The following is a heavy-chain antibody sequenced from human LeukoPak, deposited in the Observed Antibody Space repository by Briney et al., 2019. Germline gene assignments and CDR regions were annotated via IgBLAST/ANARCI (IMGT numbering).Heavy chain of an antibody. CDR2: MSPDSDYT. V-gene: IGHV1-8*01. J-gene: IGHJ4*02. D-gene: IGHD5-12*01. Sequence: GSSVKVSCKASGYTFTSYDINWVRQATGQGLEWMGWMSPDSDYTGYAQTFQGRVTLTRNTSVSTAFMELSSLRSEDTAVYYCEIYTGYDSFWGQGTLVTVSS. CDR1: GYTFTSYD. CDR3: EIYTGYDSF.